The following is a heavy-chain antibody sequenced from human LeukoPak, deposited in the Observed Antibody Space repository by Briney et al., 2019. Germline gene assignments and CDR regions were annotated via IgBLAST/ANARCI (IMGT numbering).Heavy chain of an antibody. Sequence: GSLRLSCAASGFTFSGYAMSWVRQAPGKGLEWVSGISGRGDNTYYADSVKGRFTISRDNSKNTLRLQMNSLRDEDTAVYYCAEGVQGNTGPFHCWGQGTLASVSS. V-gene: IGHV3-23*01. CDR3: AEGVQGNTGPFHC. J-gene: IGHJ4*02. CDR1: GFTFSGYA. CDR2: ISGRGDNT. D-gene: IGHD4-23*01.